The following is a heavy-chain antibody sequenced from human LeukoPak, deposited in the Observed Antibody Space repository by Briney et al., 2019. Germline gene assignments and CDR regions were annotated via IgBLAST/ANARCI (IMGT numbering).Heavy chain of an antibody. J-gene: IGHJ3*02. V-gene: IGHV4-61*02. Sequence: SQTLSLTCSVSGDSISSASYCWTWIRQPVGKGLEWIGCIYTNGNTKDNASLKSRVTISVDKSKNQFSLRLYSVTAADTAVYYCARDPGGGYKDDALDIWGQGTMVTVTS. CDR2: IYTNGNT. D-gene: IGHD5-12*01. CDR1: GDSISSASYC. CDR3: ARDPGGGYKDDALDI.